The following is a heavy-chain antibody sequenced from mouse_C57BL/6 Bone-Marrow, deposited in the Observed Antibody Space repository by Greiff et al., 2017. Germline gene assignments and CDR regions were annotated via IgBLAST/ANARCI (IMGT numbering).Heavy chain of an antibody. V-gene: IGHV1-15*01. CDR3: TRDYYGGSYPHWYFDV. J-gene: IGHJ1*03. CDR1: GYTFTDYE. D-gene: IGHD1-1*01. Sequence: VQLQQSGAELVRPGASVTLSCKASGYTFTDYEMHWVKQTPVHGLEWIGAIDPETGGTAYNQKFKGKAILTADKSSSTAYMELRSLTSEDSAVYYCTRDYYGGSYPHWYFDVWGTGTTVTVSS. CDR2: IDPETGGT.